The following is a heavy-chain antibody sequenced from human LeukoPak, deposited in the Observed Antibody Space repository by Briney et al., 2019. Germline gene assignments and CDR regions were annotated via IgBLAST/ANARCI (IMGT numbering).Heavy chain of an antibody. CDR1: GFTFSSYA. D-gene: IGHD6-13*01. CDR3: AKGNIWSSSWYPRPYFDY. Sequence: GVLRLSCAASGFTFSSYAMSWVRQAPGKGLEWVSAISGSGGSTYYADSVKGRFTISRDNSKNTLYLQMNSLRAEDTAVYYCAKGNIWSSSWYPRPYFDYWGQGTLVTVSS. V-gene: IGHV3-23*01. CDR2: ISGSGGST. J-gene: IGHJ4*02.